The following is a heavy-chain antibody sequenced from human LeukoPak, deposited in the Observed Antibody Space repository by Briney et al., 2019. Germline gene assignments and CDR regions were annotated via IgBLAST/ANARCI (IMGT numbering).Heavy chain of an antibody. D-gene: IGHD3-3*01. V-gene: IGHV4-39*01. CDR3: ASGVTIFGALEYYFGY. CDR2: IYYSGST. CDR1: GGSISSSSYY. J-gene: IGHJ4*02. Sequence: PSETLSLTCTVSGGSISSSSYYWGWIRQPPGKGLEWIGSIYYSGSTYYNPSLKSRVTISVDTSKNQFSLKLSSVTAADTAVYYCASGVTIFGALEYYFGYWGQGTLVTVSS.